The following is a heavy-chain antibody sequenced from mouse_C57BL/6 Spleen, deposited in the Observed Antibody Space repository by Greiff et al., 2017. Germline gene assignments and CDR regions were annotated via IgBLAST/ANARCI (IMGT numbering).Heavy chain of an antibody. CDR1: GYTFTSYW. V-gene: IGHV1-64*01. CDR3: ARAYYSKNWYFDV. J-gene: IGHJ1*03. D-gene: IGHD2-5*01. Sequence: QVQLQQPGAELVKPGASVKLSCKASGYTFTSYWMHWVKQRPGQGLEWIGMIHPNSGSTNYNEKFKSKATLTVDKSSSTAYMQLSSLTSEDSAVYYCARAYYSKNWYFDVWGTGTTVTVSS. CDR2: IHPNSGST.